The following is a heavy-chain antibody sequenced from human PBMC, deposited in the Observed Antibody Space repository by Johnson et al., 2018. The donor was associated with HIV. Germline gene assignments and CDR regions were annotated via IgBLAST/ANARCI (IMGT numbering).Heavy chain of an antibody. CDR1: GFTVSSNY. Sequence: MLLLESGGGLVQPGGSLRLSCAASGFTVSSNYMNWVRQAPGKGLEWVSVIFSDGTTYYAGSVKGRFTISRDNSKNTLYLQMNSLRSEDTAVYYCARDRLSSSSYNDAFDIWGQGTMVTVSS. D-gene: IGHD2-2*02. CDR2: IFSDGTT. CDR3: ARDRLSSSSYNDAFDI. J-gene: IGHJ3*02. V-gene: IGHV3-66*02.